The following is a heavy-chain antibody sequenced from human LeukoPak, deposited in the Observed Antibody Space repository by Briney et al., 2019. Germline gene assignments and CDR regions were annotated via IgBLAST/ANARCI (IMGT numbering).Heavy chain of an antibody. V-gene: IGHV7-4-1*02. Sequence: ASVKVSCKASGYTFTTNSMNWVRQAPGQGLEWMGWINTNTGNPTYAQGFTGRFVFSWDTSVSTAYLQISSLKAEDTAVYYCAREILRLDYWGQGTLVTVSS. CDR2: INTNTGNP. CDR3: AREILRLDY. D-gene: IGHD2/OR15-2a*01. J-gene: IGHJ4*02. CDR1: GYTFTTNS.